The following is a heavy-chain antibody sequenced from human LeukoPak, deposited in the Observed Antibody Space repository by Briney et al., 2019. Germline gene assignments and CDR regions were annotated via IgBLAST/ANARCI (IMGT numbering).Heavy chain of an antibody. Sequence: SETLSLTCTVSGGSTSSYFWSWIRQPPGKGLEWIGYIYDSGSTNYNPSFKSRVTISVDTPKNQFSLKLSSVTAADTAVYYCASGYSSGWYGVWGQGTLVTVSS. CDR1: GGSTSSYF. CDR2: IYDSGST. V-gene: IGHV4-59*08. D-gene: IGHD6-19*01. CDR3: ASGYSSGWYGV. J-gene: IGHJ4*02.